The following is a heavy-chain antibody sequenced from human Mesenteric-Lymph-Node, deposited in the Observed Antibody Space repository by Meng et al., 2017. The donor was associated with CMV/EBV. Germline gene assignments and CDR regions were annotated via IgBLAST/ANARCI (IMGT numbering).Heavy chain of an antibody. Sequence: GESLKISCAASGFTFSTYWMYWVRQAPGKGLVWVSGINTDGSSTSYAESVKGRFTISRDNAKNTLYLQMDSLRAEDTAVYYCAGPLNPHYYYDSSGYYYWGQGTLVTSPQ. J-gene: IGHJ4*02. V-gene: IGHV3-74*01. CDR2: INTDGSST. CDR1: GFTFSTYW. D-gene: IGHD3-22*01. CDR3: AGPLNPHYYYDSSGYYY.